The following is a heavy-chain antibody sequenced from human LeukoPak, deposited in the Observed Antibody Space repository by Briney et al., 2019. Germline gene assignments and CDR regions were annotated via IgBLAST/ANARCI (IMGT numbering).Heavy chain of an antibody. D-gene: IGHD1-26*01. CDR3: ARGRELLPWFDP. Sequence: ASVKVSCKASGYTFTSYDINWVRQATGQGLEWMGWMNPNSGNTGYAQKFQGRVTMTRNTSISTAYMELSSLRSEDTAVYYCARGRELLPWFDPWGQGTLVTVSS. V-gene: IGHV1-8*01. CDR2: MNPNSGNT. CDR1: GYTFTSYD. J-gene: IGHJ5*02.